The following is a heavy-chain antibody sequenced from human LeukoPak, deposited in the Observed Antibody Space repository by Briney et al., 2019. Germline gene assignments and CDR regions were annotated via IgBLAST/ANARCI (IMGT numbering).Heavy chain of an antibody. CDR3: AKDWSLGYGCLDY. J-gene: IGHJ4*02. V-gene: IGHV3-33*06. CDR1: GFTFSKFG. CDR2: VWNDGSKN. D-gene: IGHD5-12*01. Sequence: GGSLRLSCGASGFTFSKFGMHWVRQTPGKGLEGVALVWNDGSKNYYADSVKGRFTISRDNSKDTLYLLLNSLRAEDTAVYYCAKDWSLGYGCLDYGGQGTLVTVSS.